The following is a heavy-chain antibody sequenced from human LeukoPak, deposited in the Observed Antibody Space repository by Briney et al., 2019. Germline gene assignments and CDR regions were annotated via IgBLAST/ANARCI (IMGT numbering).Heavy chain of an antibody. D-gene: IGHD3-10*01. J-gene: IGHJ3*02. CDR2: INPDGSNT. CDR3: ARGSSYAFEI. Sequence: SGGSLRLSCAGSGLTSSGHFHWVRQAPGKGLVWVSLINPDGSNTFYADSVKGRFTISRDNAKKTLYLQMNNLREEDTALYYCARGSSYAFEIWGQGTLVTVSS. V-gene: IGHV3-74*01. CDR1: GLTSSGH.